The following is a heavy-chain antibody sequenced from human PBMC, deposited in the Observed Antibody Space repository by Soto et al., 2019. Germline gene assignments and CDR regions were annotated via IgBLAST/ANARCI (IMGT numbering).Heavy chain of an antibody. D-gene: IGHD1-1*01. J-gene: IGHJ4*02. CDR2: ITPSGGTT. V-gene: IGHV1-46*01. CDR3: AREPANWNDGYFDY. Sequence: AAVKVSCKTSGCMFSRYYIHWVRQAPGQGLEWMGNITPSGGTTTYAQKFQGRVTMTRDTSTTSVYMELSSLRSEDTAVYYCAREPANWNDGYFDYWGQGTLVTVSS. CDR1: GCMFSRYY.